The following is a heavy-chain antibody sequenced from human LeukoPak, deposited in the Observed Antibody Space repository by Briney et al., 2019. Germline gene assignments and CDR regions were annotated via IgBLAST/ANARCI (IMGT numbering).Heavy chain of an antibody. Sequence: PSQTLSLTCAVSGGSISSGGYSWSWIRQPPGKGLEWIGYIYHSGSTYYNPSLKSRVTISVDRSKNQFPLKLSSVTAADTAVYYCARARLGGYGYPRNYFDYWGQGTLVTVSS. V-gene: IGHV4-30-2*01. CDR1: GGSISSGGYS. D-gene: IGHD5-18*01. J-gene: IGHJ4*02. CDR2: IYHSGST. CDR3: ARARLGGYGYPRNYFDY.